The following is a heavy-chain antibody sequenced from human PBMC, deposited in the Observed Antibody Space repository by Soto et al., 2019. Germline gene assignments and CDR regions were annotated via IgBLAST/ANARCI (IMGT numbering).Heavy chain of an antibody. V-gene: IGHV3-66*01. Sequence: EVQVVESGGGLVQPGGSLRLSCAASGFSVTNNYMNWVRQAPGKGLEWVSIIDIGGNTYYADSVEDRFTISRDNSRNTLYLHVDSLRAEDTAVYYCARGRGSTGYLGREHYFDYWGQGTLVTVSP. CDR2: IDIGGNT. J-gene: IGHJ4*02. D-gene: IGHD2-2*01. CDR1: GFSVTNNY. CDR3: ARGRGSTGYLGREHYFDY.